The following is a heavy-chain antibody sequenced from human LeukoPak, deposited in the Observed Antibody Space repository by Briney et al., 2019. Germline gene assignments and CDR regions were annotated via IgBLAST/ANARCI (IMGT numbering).Heavy chain of an antibody. J-gene: IGHJ6*03. CDR1: GGSFSDYY. D-gene: IGHD6-6*01. V-gene: IGHV4-34*01. CDR2: INRSGST. CDR3: ARESIAARLFNPYYYYMDV. Sequence: PSETLSLTCAVYGGSFSDYYWSWIRQPPGKGVEWIGEINRSGSTYYNPSLKRRVTISVDTSKNQFFLKLSSVTAADTAVYYCARESIAARLFNPYYYYMDVWGKGTTVTVSS.